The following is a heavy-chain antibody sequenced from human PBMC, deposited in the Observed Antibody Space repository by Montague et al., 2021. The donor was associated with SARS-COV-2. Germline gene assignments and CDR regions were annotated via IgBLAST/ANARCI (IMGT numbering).Heavy chain of an antibody. V-gene: IGHV4-4*07. D-gene: IGHD5-12*01. CDR1: GASVRTYY. CDR2: LYTSGST. Sequence: SDTLSLTCTVSGASVRTYYWSWIRQSAGKKLEWMGRLYTSGSTYYNPSFKSRVTMSLDTSKNLFSLNLSPMTAADTAVYYCARDGADYSFAYYHEMDVWGQGIAVTVSS. CDR3: ARDGADYSFAYYHEMDV. J-gene: IGHJ6*02.